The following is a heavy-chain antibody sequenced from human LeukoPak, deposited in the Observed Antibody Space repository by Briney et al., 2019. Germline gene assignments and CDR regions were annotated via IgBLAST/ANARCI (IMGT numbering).Heavy chain of an antibody. CDR1: GGSFSGYY. CDR3: ASTTTGTGTTYGY. CDR2: INHSGST. Sequence: PSETLSLTCAVYGGSFSGYYWSWIRQPPGKGREWIGEINHSGSTNYNPSLKSRVTISVDTSKNQFSLKLSSVTAADTAVYYCASTTTGTGTTYGYWGQGTLVTVSS. V-gene: IGHV4-34*01. J-gene: IGHJ4*02. D-gene: IGHD1-1*01.